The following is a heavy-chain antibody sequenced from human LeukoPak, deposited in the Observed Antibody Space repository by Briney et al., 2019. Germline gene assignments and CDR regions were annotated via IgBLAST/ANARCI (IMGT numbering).Heavy chain of an antibody. CDR2: IYYSGST. J-gene: IGHJ4*02. D-gene: IGHD3-22*01. CDR3: ARVKMVGYYYDSSGYYHFDY. Sequence: SETLSLTCTVSGGSISSYYWSWIRQPPGKGLEWLGYIYYSGSTNYNPSLKSRVTISVDTSKNQFSLKLSSVTAADTAVYYCARVKMVGYYYDSSGYYHFDYWGQGTLVTVSS. CDR1: GGSISSYY. V-gene: IGHV4-59*01.